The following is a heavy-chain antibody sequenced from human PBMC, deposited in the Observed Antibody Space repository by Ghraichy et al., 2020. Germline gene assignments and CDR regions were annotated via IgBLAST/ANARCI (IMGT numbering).Heavy chain of an antibody. Sequence: GGSLRLSCAASGFTFDDYAMHWVRQAPGKGLEWVSGISWNSGSIGYADSVKGRFTISRDNAKNSLYLQMNSLRAEDTALYYCAKDPEGDYDILTGPNWFDPWGQGTLVTVSS. V-gene: IGHV3-9*01. CDR3: AKDPEGDYDILTGPNWFDP. CDR2: ISWNSGSI. J-gene: IGHJ5*02. CDR1: GFTFDDYA. D-gene: IGHD3-9*01.